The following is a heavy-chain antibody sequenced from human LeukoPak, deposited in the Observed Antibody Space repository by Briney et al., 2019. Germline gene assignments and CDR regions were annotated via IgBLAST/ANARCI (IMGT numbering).Heavy chain of an antibody. CDR2: ISGSGGST. D-gene: IGHD6-19*01. Sequence: PGGSLRLSCAASGFTFTNYAMTWVRQAPGKGLEWVSAISGSGGSTYYADSVKGRFTISRDNSKNTLYLQMNSLRAEDTAVYYCAKDASSGWPNWFDPWGQGTLVTVSS. CDR3: AKDASSGWPNWFDP. CDR1: GFTFTNYA. V-gene: IGHV3-23*01. J-gene: IGHJ5*02.